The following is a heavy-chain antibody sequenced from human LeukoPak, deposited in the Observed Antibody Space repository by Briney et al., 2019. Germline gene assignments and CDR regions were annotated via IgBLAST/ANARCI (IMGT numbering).Heavy chain of an antibody. D-gene: IGHD6-13*01. V-gene: IGHV3-23*01. CDR3: AKDPRNPSSSWYRVFDY. J-gene: IGHJ4*02. CDR1: GFTFSSYV. CDR2: ISGSGGST. Sequence: PGGSLRLSCAASGFTFSSYVMSWVRQAPGKGLEWVSAISGSGGSTYYADSVKGRFTISRDNSKNTLYLQMNSLRAEDTAVYYCAKDPRNPSSSWYRVFDYWGQGTLVTVSS.